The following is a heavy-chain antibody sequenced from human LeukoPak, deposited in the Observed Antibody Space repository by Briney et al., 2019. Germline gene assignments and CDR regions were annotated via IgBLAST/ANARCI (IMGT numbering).Heavy chain of an antibody. CDR1: GFTFSSHA. CDR3: VKGNVRGVPTGMDV. Sequence: GGSLRLSGSVSGFTFSSHAMHWVRQAPGKGLEYVSSISPSGDATYYADSVRGKFAISRDNSRNTVHLEVNSLSVDDTALYYCVKGNVRGVPTGMDVWGQGTTVTVSS. V-gene: IGHV3-64D*06. D-gene: IGHD3-10*01. CDR2: ISPSGDAT. J-gene: IGHJ6*02.